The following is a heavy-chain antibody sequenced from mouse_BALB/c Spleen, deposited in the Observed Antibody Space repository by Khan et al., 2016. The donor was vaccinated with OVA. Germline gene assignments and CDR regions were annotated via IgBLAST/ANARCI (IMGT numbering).Heavy chain of an antibody. V-gene: IGHV1-9*01. CDR3: ARGNYYGSSSWFGY. CDR1: GYTFSSYW. CDR2: ILPGSGRN. J-gene: IGHJ3*01. Sequence: VQLKESGAELMKPGASVKISCKATGYTFSSYWIEWVKQRPGHGLEWIGEILPGSGRNNYNEKFKGKATFTADKSSNTAYMQLSSLTSEDSAVYYCARGNYYGSSSWFGYWGQGTLVTVSA. D-gene: IGHD1-1*01.